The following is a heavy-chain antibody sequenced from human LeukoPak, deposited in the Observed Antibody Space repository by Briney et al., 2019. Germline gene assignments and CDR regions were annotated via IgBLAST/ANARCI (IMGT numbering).Heavy chain of an antibody. J-gene: IGHJ4*02. CDR2: INSKGDST. V-gene: IGHV3-20*04. D-gene: IGHD3-9*01. CDR3: ARAMTGGTWKD. CDR1: GFTFDDYA. Sequence: PGGSLRLSCAASGFTFDDYAMSWVRHAPGKGLEWVSGINSKGDSTGYADSVKGRFTISRDNAKNSLYLQMNSLRAEDTALYYCARAMTGGTWKDWGQGTLVTVSS.